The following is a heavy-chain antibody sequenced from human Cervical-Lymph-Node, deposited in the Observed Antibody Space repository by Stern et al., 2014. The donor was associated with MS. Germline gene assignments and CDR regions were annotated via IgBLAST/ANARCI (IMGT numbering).Heavy chain of an antibody. V-gene: IGHV5-51*01. CDR3: ASIRADAFNI. CDR2: IFPADSDD. J-gene: IGHJ3*02. Sequence: EVQLVESGAEVKKPGESLRISCKAFGDRFTTYWIGWVRQLPGKGLEWVGVIFPADSDDRCSPSFRGQVAISADKSISTTYLHWSSLKASDTATYYCASIRADAFNIWGQGTMVTVSS. CDR1: GDRFTTYW.